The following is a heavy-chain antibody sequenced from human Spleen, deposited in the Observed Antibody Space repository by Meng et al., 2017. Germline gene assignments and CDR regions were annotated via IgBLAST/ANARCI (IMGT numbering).Heavy chain of an antibody. D-gene: IGHD3-22*01. J-gene: IGHJ3*02. CDR3: ARQYYYDSSGYLRDAFDI. CDR2: IYPGDSDT. V-gene: IGHV5-51*01. CDR1: GYSFTSYW. Sequence: GGSLRLSCKGSGYSFTSYWIGWVRQMPGKGLEWMGIIYPGDSDTRYSPSFQGQVTISADKSISTAYLQWSSLKASDTAMYYCARQYYYDSSGYLRDAFDIWGQGTMVTVSS.